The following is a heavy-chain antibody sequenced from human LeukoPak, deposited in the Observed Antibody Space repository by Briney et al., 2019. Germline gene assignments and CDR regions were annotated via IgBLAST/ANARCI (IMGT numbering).Heavy chain of an antibody. J-gene: IGHJ4*02. D-gene: IGHD4-23*01. Sequence: SETLSLTCAVSSGSISSRGCWTWVRQSPGKGLEWIGEIYYSGSTNYNPSLKNRVTISLDKSKNQFSLKLASVTAADTAMYYCARNGGHSDFDHWGPGTQVTVSS. CDR2: IYYSGST. CDR3: ARNGGHSDFDH. V-gene: IGHV4-4*02. CDR1: SGSISSRGC.